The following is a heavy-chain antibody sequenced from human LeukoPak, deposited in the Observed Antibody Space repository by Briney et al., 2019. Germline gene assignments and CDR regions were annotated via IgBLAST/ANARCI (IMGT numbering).Heavy chain of an antibody. CDR2: IYHSGST. CDR1: GYSISSGYY. CDR3: ARPTIFGVPDY. D-gene: IGHD3-3*01. V-gene: IGHV4-38-2*02. Sequence: NPSETLSLTCTVSGYSISSGYYWGWIRQPPGKGLEWIGSIYHSGSTYYNPSLKSRVTISVDTSKNQFSLKLSSVTAADTAVYYCARPTIFGVPDYWGQGTLVTVSS. J-gene: IGHJ4*02.